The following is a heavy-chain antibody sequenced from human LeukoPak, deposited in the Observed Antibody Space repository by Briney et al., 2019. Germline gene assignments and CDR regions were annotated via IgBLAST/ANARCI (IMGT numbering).Heavy chain of an antibody. CDR3: ARAAYYYDSSGYYYYYYMDV. CDR1: GGSISSGSYY. CDR2: IYYSGST. J-gene: IGHJ6*03. Sequence: SETLSLTCTVSGGSISSGSYYWSWIRQPAGKGLEWIGYIYYSGSTNYNPSLKSRVTISVDTSKNQFSLKLSSVTAADTAVYYCARAAYYYDSSGYYYYYYMDVWGKGTTVTVSS. V-gene: IGHV4-61*10. D-gene: IGHD3-22*01.